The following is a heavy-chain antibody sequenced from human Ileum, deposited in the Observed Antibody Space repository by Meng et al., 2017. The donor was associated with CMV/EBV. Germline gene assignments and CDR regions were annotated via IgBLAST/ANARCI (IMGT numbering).Heavy chain of an antibody. Sequence: GESLKISCAASGFTFSSYWMHWVRQAPGKGLVWVSRINSDGSSTSYADSVKGRFTMSRDNARNTLYLQMNSLRAEDTAVYYCGRGGSTYFDYWGQGTLVTVSS. V-gene: IGHV3-74*01. CDR2: INSDGSST. CDR3: GRGGSTYFDY. J-gene: IGHJ4*02. D-gene: IGHD6-13*01. CDR1: GFTFSSYW.